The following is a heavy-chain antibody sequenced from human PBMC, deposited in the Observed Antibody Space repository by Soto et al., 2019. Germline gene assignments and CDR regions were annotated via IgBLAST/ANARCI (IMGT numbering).Heavy chain of an antibody. J-gene: IGHJ6*02. V-gene: IGHV1-69*13. CDR1: GGTFSSYA. CDR2: IIPIFGTA. Sequence: SVKVSCKASGGTFSSYAISWVRQAPGQGLEWMGGIIPIFGTANYAQKFQGRVTITADESTSTAYMELSSLRSKDTAVYYCARKVGYCSSTSCYPDYYYGMDVWGQGTTVTVSS. CDR3: ARKVGYCSSTSCYPDYYYGMDV. D-gene: IGHD2-2*01.